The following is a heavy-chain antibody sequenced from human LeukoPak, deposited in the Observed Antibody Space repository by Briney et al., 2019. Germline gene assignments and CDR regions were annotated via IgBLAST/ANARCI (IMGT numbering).Heavy chain of an antibody. J-gene: IGHJ4*02. CDR2: IYTSGST. Sequence: SETLSLTCTVSGGSISSGSYYWSWIRQPAGKGLEWIGRIYTSGSTYYNPSLKSRVTISVDTSKNQFSLKLSSVTAADTAVYYCAREREMATPYYFDYWGQGTLVTVSS. CDR3: AREREMATPYYFDY. V-gene: IGHV4-61*02. CDR1: GGSISSGSYY. D-gene: IGHD5-24*01.